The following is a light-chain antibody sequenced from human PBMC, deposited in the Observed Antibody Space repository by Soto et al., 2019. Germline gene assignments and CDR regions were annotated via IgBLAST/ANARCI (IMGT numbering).Light chain of an antibody. V-gene: IGKV3-11*01. CDR3: QQRSNWPHSIT. Sequence: EIVLTQSPDTLSLSPGERATLSCRASQSVARYLAWYQQKPGQAPRLLIYDASKRATGIPARFSGSGSGTDFTLTISSLEPEDFAVYFCQQRSNWPHSITFGQGTRLEIK. CDR1: QSVARY. CDR2: DAS. J-gene: IGKJ5*01.